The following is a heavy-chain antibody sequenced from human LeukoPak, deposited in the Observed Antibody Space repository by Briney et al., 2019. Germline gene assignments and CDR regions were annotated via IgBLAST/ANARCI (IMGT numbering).Heavy chain of an antibody. D-gene: IGHD3-10*01. CDR3: VRSAITYGSGSYYAFDY. CDR2: IYSSGST. J-gene: IGHJ4*02. CDR1: GGSISSGGYY. V-gene: IGHV4-31*03. Sequence: SETLSLTCTVSGGSISSGGYYWSWIRQHPGRGLEWIGYIYSSGSTYYNPSLKSRLTISVDTSKNQFSLKLSSVTAADTAVYYCVRSAITYGSGSYYAFDYWGQGTLVTVSS.